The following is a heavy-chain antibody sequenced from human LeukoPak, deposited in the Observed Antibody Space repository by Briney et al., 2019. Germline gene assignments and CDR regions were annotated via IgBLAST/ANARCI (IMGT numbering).Heavy chain of an antibody. CDR3: ARLYSGVTRPFDY. CDR1: GYSISSGYY. V-gene: IGHV4-38-2*01. CDR2: IYHSGST. J-gene: IGHJ4*02. Sequence: SETLSLXCAVSGYSISSGYYWGWILQPPGKGLAWIGSIYHSGSTYYNPSLKSRVTISVDTSKNQFSPKLSSVTAADTAVYYCARLYSGVTRPFDYWGQGTLVTVSS. D-gene: IGHD4-23*01.